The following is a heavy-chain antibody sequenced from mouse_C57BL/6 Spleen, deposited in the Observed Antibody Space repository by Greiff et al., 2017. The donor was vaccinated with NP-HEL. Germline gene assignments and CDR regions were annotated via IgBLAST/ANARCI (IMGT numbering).Heavy chain of an antibody. CDR3: ARTPTGSYYFDY. Sequence: EVQLQESGGGLVKPGGSLKLSCAASGFTFSDYGMHWVRQAPEKGLEWVAYISSGSSTIYYADTVKGRFTISRDNAKNTLFLQMTSLRSEDTAMYYCARTPTGSYYFDYWGQGTTLTVSS. D-gene: IGHD2-10*01. J-gene: IGHJ2*01. V-gene: IGHV5-17*01. CDR1: GFTFSDYG. CDR2: ISSGSSTI.